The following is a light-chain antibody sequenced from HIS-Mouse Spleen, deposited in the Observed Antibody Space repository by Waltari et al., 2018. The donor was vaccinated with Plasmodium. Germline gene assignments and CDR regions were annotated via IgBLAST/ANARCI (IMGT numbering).Light chain of an antibody. CDR2: EGS. V-gene: IGLV2-23*03. CDR1: SSDVGGYNL. J-gene: IGLJ3*02. CDR3: CSYAGSSTFV. Sequence: QSALTQPASVSGSPGQSITISCTGTSSDVGGYNLVSWYHQHPGKAPKLMIYEGSKRPSGVSNRFSGSKSGNTASLTISGLQAEDEADYYCCSYAGSSTFVFGGGTKLTVL.